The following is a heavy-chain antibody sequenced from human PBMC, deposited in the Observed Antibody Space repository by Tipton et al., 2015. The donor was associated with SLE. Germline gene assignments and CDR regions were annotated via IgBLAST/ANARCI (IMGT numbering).Heavy chain of an antibody. CDR1: GGSISSSSYY. J-gene: IGHJ2*01. D-gene: IGHD3-3*01. V-gene: IGHV4-39*01. CDR2: IYYSGST. CDR3: ARVWSGYSSSYFDL. Sequence: TLSLTCTVSGGSISSSSYYRGWIRQPPGKGLEWIGSIYYSGSTYYNPSLKSRVTISVDTSKNQFSLKLSSVTAADTAIYYCARVWSGYSSSYFDLWGRGTLVTVSS.